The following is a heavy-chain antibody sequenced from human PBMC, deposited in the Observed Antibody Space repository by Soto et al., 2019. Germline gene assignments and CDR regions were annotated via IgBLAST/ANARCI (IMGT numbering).Heavy chain of an antibody. CDR1: GGTFNTFA. J-gene: IGHJ4*02. CDR2: IITMFGTA. Sequence: QVQLVQSGAEVKKPGSSVKVSCMASGGTFNTFAITWVRQAPGQGLVCMGGIITMFGTAHYAQKFQCRVMITADESTRTVYMDLSSLRSEDTDVSYCARFSPPRGYTAYWGQGTLVTVSS. D-gene: IGHD3-22*01. CDR3: ARFSPPRGYTAY. V-gene: IGHV1-69*01.